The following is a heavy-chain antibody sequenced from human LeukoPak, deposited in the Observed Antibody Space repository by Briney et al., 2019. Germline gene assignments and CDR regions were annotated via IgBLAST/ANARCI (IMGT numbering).Heavy chain of an antibody. Sequence: SVKLSFKASGATFTSYAISWVRQAPGQGLEWMGRIIPIFGIANYAEKFQGRVTITADKSTSTAYMELSSVRSEDTAVYYCARTSSGWYEGKHLGDWGQATLLTVS. V-gene: IGHV1-69*04. CDR3: ARTSSGWYEGKHLGD. CDR1: GATFTSYA. J-gene: IGHJ4*02. CDR2: IIPIFGIA. D-gene: IGHD6-19*01.